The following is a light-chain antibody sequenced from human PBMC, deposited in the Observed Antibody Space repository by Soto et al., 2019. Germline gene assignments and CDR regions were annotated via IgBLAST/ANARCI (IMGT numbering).Light chain of an antibody. CDR2: GAS. J-gene: IGKJ4*01. V-gene: IGKV3-15*01. Sequence: EIVMTQSPATLCVSPGERATLSCRASQSVSSNLAWYQQKPGQAPRLLIYGASTRATGIAARFSGSGSGTEFTLTISILQSEDFAVYYCQQYNNWPPLTFGGGTKVEIK. CDR1: QSVSSN. CDR3: QQYNNWPPLT.